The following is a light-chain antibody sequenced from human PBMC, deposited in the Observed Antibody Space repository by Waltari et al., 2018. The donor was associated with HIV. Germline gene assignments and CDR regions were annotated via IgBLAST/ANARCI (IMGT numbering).Light chain of an antibody. J-gene: IGLJ2*01. V-gene: IGLV3-1*01. Sequence: SYELTQPHSVSASPGQTVSITCSGDKLGNKYACWYQQRPGQSPVLVIYQDMKRPSGVPERFSGSNSGNTATLTISGAQAMDEADYYCQAWDSSTVVFGGGTKLTVL. CDR2: QDM. CDR1: KLGNKY. CDR3: QAWDSSTVV.